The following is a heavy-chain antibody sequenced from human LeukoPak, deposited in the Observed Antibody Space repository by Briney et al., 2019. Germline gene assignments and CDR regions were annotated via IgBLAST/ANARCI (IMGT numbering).Heavy chain of an antibody. CDR1: GFTFGDYA. Sequence: HPGGSLRLSCTASGFTFGDYAVSWVRQAPGKGLEWVAVISYDGSNKYYADSVKGRFTISRDNSKNTLYLQMNSLRAEDTAVYYCATTMVRELDYWGQGTLVTVSS. CDR3: ATTMVRELDY. CDR2: ISYDGSNK. V-gene: IGHV3-30-3*02. J-gene: IGHJ4*02. D-gene: IGHD3-10*01.